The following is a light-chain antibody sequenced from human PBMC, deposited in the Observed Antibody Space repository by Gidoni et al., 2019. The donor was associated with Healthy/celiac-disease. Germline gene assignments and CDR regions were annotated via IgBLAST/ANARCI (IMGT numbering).Light chain of an antibody. V-gene: IGKV1-17*01. CDR3: LQHNSYPLT. Sequence: DIQMTQSPSSLAASVGDRVPITCRASTGIRNDLGWYHQKPGKAPKRLIYAATSFQSGVPSRFSGSGSGTEFTLTISSLQPEDVATYYCLQHNSYPLTFGGXTKVEIK. CDR2: AAT. CDR1: TGIRND. J-gene: IGKJ4*01.